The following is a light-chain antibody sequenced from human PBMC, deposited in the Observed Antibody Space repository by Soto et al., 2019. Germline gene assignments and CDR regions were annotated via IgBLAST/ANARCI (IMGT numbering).Light chain of an antibody. V-gene: IGKV3-11*01. CDR2: DAS. CDR1: QSVSSY. J-gene: IGKJ5*01. CDR3: QQRGNWIT. Sequence: EIVLTQSPATLSLSPGERATLSCRASQSVSSYLAWYQQKPGQAPRLLIYDASNRATGIPARFSASGSGTDFTLTISSLEPEDSAVYYCQQRGNWITFGPGTRQEIK.